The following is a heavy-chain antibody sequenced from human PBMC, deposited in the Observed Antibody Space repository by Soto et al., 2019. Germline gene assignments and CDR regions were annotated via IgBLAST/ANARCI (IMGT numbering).Heavy chain of an antibody. V-gene: IGHV1-69*12. D-gene: IGHD2-15*01. CDR3: ASWLKGPDIGNYYYGMDV. Sequence: QVQLVQSGAEVKKPGSSVKVSCKASGGAFSDYAFSWVRQAPGQGLEWLGGIMPIFRAPDYAQKFQGRVTITADEFTRTADMEMNSLRSEDTAVYYCASWLKGPDIGNYYYGMDVWGQGTPVTVS. CDR2: IMPIFRAP. CDR1: GGAFSDYA. J-gene: IGHJ6*02.